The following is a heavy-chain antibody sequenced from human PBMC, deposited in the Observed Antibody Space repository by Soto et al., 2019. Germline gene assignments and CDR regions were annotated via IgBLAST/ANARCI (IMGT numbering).Heavy chain of an antibody. CDR3: ARDNAIFYCSRTSCYEDAFDI. Sequence: ASVKVSCKASGYTFTSYAMHWVRQAPGQRLEWMGWINAGNGNTKYSQKFQGRVTVTRDTSASTAYMELSSLRSEDTAVYYCARDNAIFYCSRTSCYEDAFDIWGQGTMVTVSS. CDR2: INAGNGNT. J-gene: IGHJ3*02. D-gene: IGHD2-2*01. V-gene: IGHV1-3*01. CDR1: GYTFTSYA.